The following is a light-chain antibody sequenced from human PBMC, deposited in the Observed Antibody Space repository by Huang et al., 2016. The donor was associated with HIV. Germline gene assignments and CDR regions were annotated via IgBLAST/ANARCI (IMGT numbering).Light chain of an antibody. CDR3: QQSYNTPPT. Sequence: DIQMDQYPSSLSASVGDRVTITCRASQSISNYVNWYQQKPGKAPKLLIFTTAFLQSGVPSRFSGSGSGTEFTLTISSLQPEDFATYYCQQSYNTPPTFGQGSKLDIK. J-gene: IGKJ2*01. CDR2: TTA. CDR1: QSISNY. V-gene: IGKV1-39*01.